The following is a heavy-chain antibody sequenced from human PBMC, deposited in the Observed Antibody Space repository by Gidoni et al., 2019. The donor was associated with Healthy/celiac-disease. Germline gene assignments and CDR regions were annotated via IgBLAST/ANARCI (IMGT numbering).Heavy chain of an antibody. Sequence: EVQLVESGGGLVKPGGSLRLSCAASGFTFSNAWINWVRQAPGKGLEWVGRIKSKTDGGTTDYAAPGKGRFTISRDDSKNTLYLQMNSLKTEDTAGYYCTTDYYDSSGYYYPWGQGTLVTVSS. CDR3: TTDYYDSSGYYYP. CDR2: IKSKTDGGTT. CDR1: GFTFSNAW. D-gene: IGHD3-22*01. V-gene: IGHV3-15*07. J-gene: IGHJ5*02.